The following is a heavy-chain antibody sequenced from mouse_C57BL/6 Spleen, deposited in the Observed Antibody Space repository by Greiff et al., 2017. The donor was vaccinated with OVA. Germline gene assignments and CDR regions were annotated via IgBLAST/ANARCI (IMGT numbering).Heavy chain of an antibody. Sequence: EVKLVASGGGLVKPGGSLKLSCAASGFTFSSYAMSWVRQTPEKRLEWVATISDGGSYTYYPDNVKGRFTISRDNAKNNLYLQMSHLKSEDTAMYYCARGGYGSSYDFDYWGQGTTLTVSS. J-gene: IGHJ2*01. V-gene: IGHV5-4*03. D-gene: IGHD1-1*01. CDR2: ISDGGSYT. CDR1: GFTFSSYA. CDR3: ARGGYGSSYDFDY.